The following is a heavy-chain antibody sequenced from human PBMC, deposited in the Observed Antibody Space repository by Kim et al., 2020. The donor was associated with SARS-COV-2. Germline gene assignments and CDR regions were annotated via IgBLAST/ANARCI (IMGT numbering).Heavy chain of an antibody. D-gene: IGHD2-8*01. CDR2: ISVGTGST. Sequence: GGSLRLSCAASGFTFSNYAMNWVRQAPGKGLEWVSAISVGTGSTYYADSVKGRFTISRDNSKSTLPLQMSSLRAEDTAVYYCATAVSQTYYYGMDVWGQGTTVTVSS. CDR3: ATAVSQTYYYGMDV. V-gene: IGHV3-23*01. J-gene: IGHJ6*02. CDR1: GFTFSNYA.